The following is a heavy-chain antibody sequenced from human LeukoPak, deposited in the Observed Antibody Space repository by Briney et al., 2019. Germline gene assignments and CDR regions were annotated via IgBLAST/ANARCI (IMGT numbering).Heavy chain of an antibody. Sequence: SETLSLTCAVYGGSFSGYYWSWIRQPPGKGLEWIGSIYYSGSTYYNPSLKSRVTISVDTSKNQFSLKLSSVTAADTAVYYCARVAREANWFDPWGQGTLVTVSS. CDR2: IYYSGST. CDR1: GGSFSGYY. CDR3: ARVAREANWFDP. V-gene: IGHV4-34*01. J-gene: IGHJ5*02.